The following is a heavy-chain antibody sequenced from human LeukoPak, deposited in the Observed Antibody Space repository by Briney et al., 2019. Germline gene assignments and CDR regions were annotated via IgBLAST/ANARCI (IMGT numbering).Heavy chain of an antibody. CDR3: ARVVTVVTSRYFDY. Sequence: ASVKVTCKASGYTFTSYGISWVRQAPGQGLEWMGWISAYNGNTNYAQKLQGRVTMTTDTSTSTAYMELRSLRSDDTAVYYCARVVTVVTSRYFDYWGQGTLVTVSS. D-gene: IGHD4-23*01. CDR2: ISAYNGNT. J-gene: IGHJ4*02. CDR1: GYTFTSYG. V-gene: IGHV1-18*01.